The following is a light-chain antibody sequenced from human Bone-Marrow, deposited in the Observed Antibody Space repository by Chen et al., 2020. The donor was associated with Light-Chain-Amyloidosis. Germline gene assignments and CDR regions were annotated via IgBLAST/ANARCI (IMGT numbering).Light chain of an antibody. CDR1: QSVSSSY. J-gene: IGKJ2*01. CDR2: GAS. V-gene: IGKV3-20*01. CDR3: QQYGSSPET. Sequence: EIVLTQSPGTLSLSPGERATLSCRASQSVSSSYLAWYQQNPGQAPRLLIYGASSGATGIPDRVSGSGSGTDFTLTISRLEPEEFAVYYCQQYGSSPETFGQGTKLEIK.